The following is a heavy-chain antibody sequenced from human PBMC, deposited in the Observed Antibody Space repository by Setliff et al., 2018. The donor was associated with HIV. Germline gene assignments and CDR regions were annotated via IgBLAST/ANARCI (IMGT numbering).Heavy chain of an antibody. CDR1: GGSINTSSYY. Sequence: SETLSLTCSVSGGSINTSSYYWAWVRQPPGNELEWIGSIYHDGTTHYRSSLRSRAAISIDTSKSQITLKVRSVTAADTAVYFCAGHPVTSGWLSLNWFDPWGQGILVTVSS. CDR3: AGHPVTSGWLSLNWFDP. V-gene: IGHV4-39*06. CDR2: IYHDGTT. J-gene: IGHJ5*01. D-gene: IGHD6-19*01.